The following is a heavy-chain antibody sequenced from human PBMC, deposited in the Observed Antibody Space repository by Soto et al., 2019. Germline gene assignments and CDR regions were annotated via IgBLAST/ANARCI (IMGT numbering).Heavy chain of an antibody. Sequence: QVQLVESGGGVVQPGRSLRLSCAASGFTFSSYGMHWVRQAPGKGLEWVAVISYDGSNKYYADSVKGRFTISRDNSKNTLYQQMNSLRAGDTAVYYCAKACRHDDRSGYPDYYGMDVWGQGTTVTV. CDR2: ISYDGSNK. CDR1: GFTFSSYG. D-gene: IGHD3-22*01. CDR3: AKACRHDDRSGYPDYYGMDV. V-gene: IGHV3-30*18. J-gene: IGHJ6*02.